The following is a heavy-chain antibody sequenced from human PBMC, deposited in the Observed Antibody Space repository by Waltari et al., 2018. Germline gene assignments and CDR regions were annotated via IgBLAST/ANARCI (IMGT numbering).Heavy chain of an antibody. CDR1: GFTFSTNW. V-gene: IGHV3-7*01. D-gene: IGHD1-26*01. CDR2: INQEGGDK. Sequence: EVQLVESGGGLVQPGGSLRLSCAASGFTFSTNWMSWVRQAPGKGLEWGANINQEGGDKDKVESVKGRFIISRDTDKSTLYLQMNSLSVDDTAMYYCARDLGMWGLDGSDIWGQGTMVTVSS. J-gene: IGHJ3*02. CDR3: ARDLGMWGLDGSDI.